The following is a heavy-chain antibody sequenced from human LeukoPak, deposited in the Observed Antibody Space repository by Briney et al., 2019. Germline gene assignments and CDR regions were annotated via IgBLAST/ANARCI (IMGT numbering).Heavy chain of an antibody. Sequence: SETLSLTCTVPGGSITSSRYYSGWIRQPPRKGLEWLGIVYYIGSTYYNPSLKSRVTISVDTSKNQFSLKLSSVTAADTAVYYCARNGYSSSWYYYYYYYMDVWGKGTTVTVSS. J-gene: IGHJ6*03. D-gene: IGHD6-13*01. CDR2: VYYIGST. CDR1: GGSITSSRYY. CDR3: ARNGYSSSWYYYYYYYMDV. V-gene: IGHV4-39*01.